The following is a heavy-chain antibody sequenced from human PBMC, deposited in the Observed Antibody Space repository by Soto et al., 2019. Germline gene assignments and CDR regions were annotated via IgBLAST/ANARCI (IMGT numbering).Heavy chain of an antibody. CDR3: ARKDIVVVPAAIGGGYYYYYGMDV. D-gene: IGHD2-2*01. V-gene: IGHV1-69*06. Sequence: SVKVSCKASGGTFSSYAISWVRQAPGQGLEWMGGIIPIFGTANYAQKFQGRVTITADKSTSTAYMELSSLRSEDTAVYYCARKDIVVVPAAIGGGYYYYYGMDVWGQGTTVTVSS. CDR2: IIPIFGTA. CDR1: GGTFSSYA. J-gene: IGHJ6*02.